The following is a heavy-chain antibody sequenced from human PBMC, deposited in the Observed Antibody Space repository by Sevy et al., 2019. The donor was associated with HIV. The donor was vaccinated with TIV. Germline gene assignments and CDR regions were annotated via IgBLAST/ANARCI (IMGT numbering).Heavy chain of an antibody. CDR2: ISYDGSNK. CDR3: ARGHGPTVFLIDY. D-gene: IGHD2-21*01. V-gene: IGHV3-30-3*01. Sequence: GGSLRLSCAASEFTFSSYAMHWVRQAPGKGLEWVAVISYDGSNKYYADSVKGRFTISRDNSKNTLYLQMNSLRAEDTAVYYCARGHGPTVFLIDYWGQGTLVTVSS. J-gene: IGHJ4*02. CDR1: EFTFSSYA.